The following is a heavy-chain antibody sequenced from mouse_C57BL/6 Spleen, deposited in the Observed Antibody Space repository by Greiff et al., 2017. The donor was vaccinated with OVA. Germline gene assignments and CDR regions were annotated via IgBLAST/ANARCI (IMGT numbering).Heavy chain of an antibody. V-gene: IGHV1-53*01. CDR3: AREGYYLGYFDV. CDR1: GYTFTSYW. D-gene: IGHD1-1*01. J-gene: IGHJ1*03. CDR2: INPSNGGT. Sequence: QVQLQQPGTELVKPGASVKLSCKASGYTFTSYWMHWVKQRPGQGLEWIGNINPSNGGTNYNEKFKSKATLTVDKSSSTAYMQLSSLTSEDSAVYCCAREGYYLGYFDVWGTGTTVTVSS.